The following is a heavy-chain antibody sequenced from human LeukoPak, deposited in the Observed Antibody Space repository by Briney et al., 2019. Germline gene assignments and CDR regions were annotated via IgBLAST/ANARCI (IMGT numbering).Heavy chain of an antibody. V-gene: IGHV4-34*01. CDR2: IDHSGST. D-gene: IGHD3-22*01. CDR1: GGSFSGYY. J-gene: IGHJ6*02. CDR3: ARGLEGYYDSSGYPPGTVSYGMDV. Sequence: SETLSLTCAVYGGSFSGYYWSWIRPPPGKGLEWIGEIDHSGSTNYNPSLESRVTISVDTSKNQFSLKLSSVTAADTAVYYCARGLEGYYDSSGYPPGTVSYGMDVWGQGTTVTVSS.